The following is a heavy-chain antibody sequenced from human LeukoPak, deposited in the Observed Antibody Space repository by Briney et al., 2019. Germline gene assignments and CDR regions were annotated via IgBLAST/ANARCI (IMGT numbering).Heavy chain of an antibody. Sequence: SETLSLTFAVSGASLSRGGYPELWIRQPPGRALEWLGHIYYNGSTYYNPSLKSRVTISVDRSQKQSSLKLSSVTAAGEAGFLCAGGVKDYDSPNFDYWGQGTLVTVSS. D-gene: IGHD3-22*01. V-gene: IGHV4-30-2*01. CDR3: AGGVKDYDSPNFDY. CDR1: GASLSRGGYP. J-gene: IGHJ4*02. CDR2: IYYNGST.